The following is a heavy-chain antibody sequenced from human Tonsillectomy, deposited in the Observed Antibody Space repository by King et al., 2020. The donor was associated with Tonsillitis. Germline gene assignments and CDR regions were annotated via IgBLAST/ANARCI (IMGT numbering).Heavy chain of an antibody. Sequence: VQLQQWGAGLLKPSETLSLTCAVYGGSFSGYYWSWIRQPPGKGLEWIGEINHSGSTNYNPSLKSRVTISVDTSKNQFSLKLSSVTAADTAVYYCARVSWLVFDYWGQGTLVTVSS. CDR2: INHSGST. V-gene: IGHV4-34*01. D-gene: IGHD6-6*01. CDR1: GGSFSGYY. J-gene: IGHJ4*02. CDR3: ARVSWLVFDY.